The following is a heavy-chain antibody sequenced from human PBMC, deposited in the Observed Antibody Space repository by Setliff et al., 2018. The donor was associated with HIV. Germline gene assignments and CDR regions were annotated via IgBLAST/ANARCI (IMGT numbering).Heavy chain of an antibody. D-gene: IGHD3-22*01. V-gene: IGHV1-2*02. CDR3: VRGVTRDISGYYRDEYFQH. CDR1: GYTFTSYD. CDR2: INPNSGDT. Sequence: ASVKVSCKASGYTFTSYDINWVRQAPAQGLEWMGWINPNSGDTNYAQKFQGRLTMTRDTSINTAYMEMRTLRSDDTAVYYCVRGVTRDISGYYRDEYFQHWGQGTPVTVSS. J-gene: IGHJ1*01.